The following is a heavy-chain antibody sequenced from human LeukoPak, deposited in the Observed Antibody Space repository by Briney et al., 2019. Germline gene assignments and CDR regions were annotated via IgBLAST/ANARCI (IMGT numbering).Heavy chain of an antibody. CDR3: ARGRLDGSGSHHGAFDI. CDR1: GFTFSNYA. D-gene: IGHD3-10*01. V-gene: IGHV3-20*01. CDR2: INWNGGST. Sequence: GGSLRLSCATSGFTFSNYAMSWVRQAPGKGLEWVSGINWNGGSTGYADSVKGRFTISRDNAKNSLYLQMNSLRAEDTDLYHCARGRLDGSGSHHGAFDIWGQGTMVTVSS. J-gene: IGHJ3*02.